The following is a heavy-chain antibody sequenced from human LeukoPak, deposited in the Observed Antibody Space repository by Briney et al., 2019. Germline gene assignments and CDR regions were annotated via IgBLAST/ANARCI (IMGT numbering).Heavy chain of an antibody. D-gene: IGHD3-16*01. J-gene: IGHJ6*03. CDR2: ISPNSGDT. CDR1: GYIFTGYY. Sequence: ASVKVSCKASGYIFTGYYMHWVRQAPGQGLEWMGWISPNSGDTNYAQKFQGRVTMTRDTSISTAYMELSSLRSEDTAVYYCARTGRGWGDYYYYYMDVWGKGTTVTISS. CDR3: ARTGRGWGDYYYYYMDV. V-gene: IGHV1-2*02.